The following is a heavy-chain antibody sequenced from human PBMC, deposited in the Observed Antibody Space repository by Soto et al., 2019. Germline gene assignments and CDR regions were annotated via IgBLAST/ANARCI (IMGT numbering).Heavy chain of an antibody. CDR2: IYYSGST. J-gene: IGHJ4*02. V-gene: IGHV4-30-4*01. CDR3: AQSSTYYDFWSGYSVDY. CDR1: GGSISSGDYY. Sequence: SETLSLTCTVSGGSISSGDYYWSWIRQPPGKGLEWIGYIYYSGSTYYNPSLKSRVTISVDTSKNQFSLKLSSVTAADTAVYYCAQSSTYYDFWSGYSVDYWGQGTLVTVSS. D-gene: IGHD3-3*01.